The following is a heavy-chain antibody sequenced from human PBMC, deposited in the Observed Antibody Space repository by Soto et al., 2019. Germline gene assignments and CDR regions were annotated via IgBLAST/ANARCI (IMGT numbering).Heavy chain of an antibody. J-gene: IGHJ6*02. V-gene: IGHV1-18*04. CDR1: GYTFTTYG. D-gene: IGHD2-2*01. CDR2: VSPYNGDT. CDR3: AREVGHMDV. Sequence: QVQLVQSGAEVKKPGASVKVSCKASGYTFTTYGINWVRQAPGQGLEWMGWVSPYNGDTTYAQKVQGRVTMTTDTSTRTDDLEMRSLRSDDTAVYYCAREVGHMDVWGQGTTVTVSS.